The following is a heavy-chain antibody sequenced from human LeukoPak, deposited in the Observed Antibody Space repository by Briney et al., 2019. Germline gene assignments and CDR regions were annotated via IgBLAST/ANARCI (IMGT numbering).Heavy chain of an antibody. CDR2: ISYDGSNK. D-gene: IGHD6-6*01. Sequence: GGSLRLSCAASGFTFSSYAMHWVRQAPGKGLEWVAVISYDGSNKYYADSVKGRFTISRDNSKNTLYLQMNSLRAEDTAVYYCAREGYSSSPLGFDYWGQGTLVTVPS. V-gene: IGHV3-30-3*01. J-gene: IGHJ4*02. CDR3: AREGYSSSPLGFDY. CDR1: GFTFSSYA.